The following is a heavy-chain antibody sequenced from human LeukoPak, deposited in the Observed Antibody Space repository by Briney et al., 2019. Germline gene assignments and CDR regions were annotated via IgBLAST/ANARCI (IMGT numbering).Heavy chain of an antibody. CDR2: IKQDGSEK. CDR1: GFTFSSYW. CDR3: ARVSRFRDLDAFDI. V-gene: IGHV3-7*01. D-gene: IGHD3-10*01. Sequence: QPGGSLRLSCAASGFTFSSYWMSWVRQAPGKGLEWVANIKQDGSEKYYVDSVKGRFTISRDNAKNSLYLQMNSLRAEDTAVYYCARVSRFRDLDAFDIWGQGTMVTVSS. J-gene: IGHJ3*02.